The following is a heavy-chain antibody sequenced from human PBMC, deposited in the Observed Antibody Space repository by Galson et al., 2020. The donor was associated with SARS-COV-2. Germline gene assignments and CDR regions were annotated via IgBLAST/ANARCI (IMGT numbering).Heavy chain of an antibody. CDR2: IYPGYSDT. D-gene: IGHD1-26*01. J-gene: IGHJ2*01. V-gene: IGHV5-51*01. CDR1: GYSFASYW. CDR3: ARRSGTYSGWYFDL. Sequence: GESLKISCKGSGYSFASYWIVWVRQMPGKGLEWMGIIYPGYSDTKYSPSFQGQVTIPADTSISTAYLQWSSLKASDTAMYCCARRSGTYSGWYFDLWGRGTLVTVSS.